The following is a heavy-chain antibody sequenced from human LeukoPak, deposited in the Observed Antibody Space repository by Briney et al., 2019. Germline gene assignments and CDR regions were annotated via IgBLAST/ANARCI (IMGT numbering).Heavy chain of an antibody. CDR3: ARARFGGAPRDAFDI. D-gene: IGHD3-10*01. J-gene: IGHJ3*02. CDR2: IIPIFGTA. V-gene: IGHV1-69*13. Sequence: GASVKVSCKASGYTFTGYYMHWVRQAPGQGLEWMGGIIPIFGTANYAQKFQGRVTITADESTSTAYMELSSLRSEDTAVYYCARARFGGAPRDAFDIWGQGTMVTVSS. CDR1: GYTFTGYY.